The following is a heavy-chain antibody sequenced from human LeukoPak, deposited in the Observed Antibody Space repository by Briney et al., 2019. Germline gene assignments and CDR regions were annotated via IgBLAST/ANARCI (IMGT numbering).Heavy chain of an antibody. D-gene: IGHD5-12*01. V-gene: IGHV3-33*01. CDR3: ARGPQVAYYGMDV. CDR1: GFTFSSYG. J-gene: IGHJ6*02. CDR2: IWYDGSNK. Sequence: AGGSLRLSCAASGFTFSSYGMHWVRQAPGKGLEWVAVIWYDGSNKYYADSVKGRFTISRDNSKNTLYLQMNSLRAEDTAVYYCARGPQVAYYGMDVWGQGTTVTVSS.